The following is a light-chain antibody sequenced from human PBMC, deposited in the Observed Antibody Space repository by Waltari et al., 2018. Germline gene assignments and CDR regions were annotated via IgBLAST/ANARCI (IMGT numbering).Light chain of an antibody. Sequence: EIVMTQSPATLSVSPGERATLSCRASQRVSRNLAWYQQKPGQAPRLLIYGASTRATGIPARFSGSGSGTEFTLTISSLQSEDFAVYYCQHYNIWPPGYTFGQGTKLEIK. CDR2: GAS. V-gene: IGKV3-15*01. CDR1: QRVSRN. J-gene: IGKJ2*01. CDR3: QHYNIWPPGYT.